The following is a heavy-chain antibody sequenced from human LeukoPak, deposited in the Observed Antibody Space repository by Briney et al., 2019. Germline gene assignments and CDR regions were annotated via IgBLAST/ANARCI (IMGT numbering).Heavy chain of an antibody. V-gene: IGHV3-48*04. CDR3: AGDFGYF. Sequence: GGSLRLSCAASGFTFSSYSMNWVRQAPGKGLEWVSYISSSGSIIYYSDSVKGRFTISRDNAKNSLYLQMNSLRAEDTAVYYCAGDFGYFWGQGTLVTVSS. CDR2: ISSSGSII. CDR1: GFTFSSYS. J-gene: IGHJ4*02. D-gene: IGHD3-10*01.